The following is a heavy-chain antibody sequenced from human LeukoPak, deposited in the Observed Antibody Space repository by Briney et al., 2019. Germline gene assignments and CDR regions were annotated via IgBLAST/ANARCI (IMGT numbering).Heavy chain of an antibody. V-gene: IGHV3-23*01. J-gene: IGHJ4*02. CDR2: ISGSGGST. CDR1: GFTFSSYA. Sequence: GGSLTLSCAASGFTFSSYAMSWLRQAPGKGLEWVSAISGSGGSTYYADSVKGRFTISRDTSKNTLYLQMNSLRAEDTAVYYCAKGPRRGWSPYGFDYWGQGTLVTVSS. CDR3: AKGPRRGWSPYGFDY. D-gene: IGHD6-19*01.